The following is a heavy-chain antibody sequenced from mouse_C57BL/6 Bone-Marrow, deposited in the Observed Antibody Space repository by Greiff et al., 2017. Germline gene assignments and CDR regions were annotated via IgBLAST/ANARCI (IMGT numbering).Heavy chain of an antibody. Sequence: VPLVESGAELVRPGASVTLSCKASGYTFTDYEMPWVKQTPVHGLEWIGAIDPETGGTAYNQKFKCKAILTADTSSSTAYMELRSLTSEDSAVYYCTRGITTVVAGDYWGQGTTLTVSS. J-gene: IGHJ2*01. D-gene: IGHD1-1*01. CDR1: GYTFTDYE. V-gene: IGHV1-15*01. CDR3: TRGITTVVAGDY. CDR2: IDPETGGT.